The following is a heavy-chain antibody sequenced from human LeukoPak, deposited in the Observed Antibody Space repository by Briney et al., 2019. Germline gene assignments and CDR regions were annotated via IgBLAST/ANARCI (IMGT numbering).Heavy chain of an antibody. CDR1: GFTFSSYS. CDR3: AREGDIVVVPADLDY. CDR2: ISSSSSYI. J-gene: IGHJ4*02. D-gene: IGHD2-2*01. V-gene: IGHV3-21*01. Sequence: GGSLRLSCAASGFTFSSYSMNWVRQAPGKGLEWVSSISSSSSYIYYADSVKGRFTISRDNAKNSLYPQMNSLRAEDTAVYYCAREGDIVVVPADLDYWGQGTLVTVSS.